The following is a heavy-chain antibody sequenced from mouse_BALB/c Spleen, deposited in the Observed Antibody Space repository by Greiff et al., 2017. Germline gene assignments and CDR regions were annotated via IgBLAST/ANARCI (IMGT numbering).Heavy chain of an antibody. CDR3: ASADYRYDGAMDY. CDR1: GYTFTSYW. V-gene: IGHV1S41*01. J-gene: IGHJ4*01. CDR2: IAPGSGST. D-gene: IGHD2-14*01. Sequence: DLVKPGASVKLSCKASGYTFTSYWINWIKQRPGQGLEWIGRIAPGSGSTYYNEMFKGKATLTVDTSSSTAYIQLSSLSSEDSAVYFCASADYRYDGAMDYWGQGTSVTVSS.